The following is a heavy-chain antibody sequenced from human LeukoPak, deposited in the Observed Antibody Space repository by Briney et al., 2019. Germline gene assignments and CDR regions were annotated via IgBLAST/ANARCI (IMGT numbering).Heavy chain of an antibody. Sequence: PGASLRLSCAASGFTVSSNYMSWVRQAPGKGLEWVSVRYSGGSTYYADSVKGRFTISRDNSKNTLYLQMNSLRAEDTAVYYCASGKAIEHFDYWGQGTLVTVSS. V-gene: IGHV3-53*01. CDR3: ASGKAIEHFDY. D-gene: IGHD4-23*01. CDR1: GFTVSSNY. J-gene: IGHJ4*02. CDR2: RYSGGST.